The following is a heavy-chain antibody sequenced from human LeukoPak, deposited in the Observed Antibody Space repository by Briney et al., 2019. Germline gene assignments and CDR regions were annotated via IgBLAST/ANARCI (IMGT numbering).Heavy chain of an antibody. CDR3: AKGRLGDSLWRPYDY. Sequence: GGSLRLSCAASGFTFSSYALTWVRQAPGKGLEWVSAMSGSGGLTYYADSVRGRFTISRDNSKNTVYLQMNSLRAEDTAVYYCAKGRLGDSLWRPYDYWGQGTLVTVSS. D-gene: IGHD2-21*02. CDR1: GFTFSSYA. V-gene: IGHV3-23*01. CDR2: MSGSGGLT. J-gene: IGHJ4*02.